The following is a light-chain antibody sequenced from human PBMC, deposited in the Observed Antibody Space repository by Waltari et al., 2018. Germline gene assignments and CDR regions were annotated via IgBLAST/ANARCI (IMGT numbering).Light chain of an antibody. CDR2: AAS. V-gene: IGKV1-27*01. J-gene: IGKJ2*01. CDR1: QDISHY. Sequence: DIQMTQSPSSLSASVGDRVTITCRASQDISHYLAWYQQKPGKVPNLLIYAASTLQSGVPSRFSGSGSGTDFTLTITNLQPEDFATYYCQKYNSAPPYTFGQGTKLEIK. CDR3: QKYNSAPPYT.